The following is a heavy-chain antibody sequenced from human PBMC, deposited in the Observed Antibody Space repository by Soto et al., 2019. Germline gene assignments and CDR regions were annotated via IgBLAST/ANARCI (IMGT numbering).Heavy chain of an antibody. CDR3: ARDDTVVSMDV. CDR2: IIPIFGTA. CDR1: GGTFSSYA. D-gene: IGHD3-22*01. V-gene: IGHV1-69*06. J-gene: IGHJ6*02. Sequence: ASVKVSCKASGGTFSSYAISWVRQAPGQGLEWMGGIIPIFGTANYAQKFQGRATITADKSTSTAYMELSSLRSEDTAVYYCARDDTVVSMDVWGQGTTVTVSS.